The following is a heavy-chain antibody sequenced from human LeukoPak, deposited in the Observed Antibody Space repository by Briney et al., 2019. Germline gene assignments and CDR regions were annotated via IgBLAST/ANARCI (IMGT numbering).Heavy chain of an antibody. CDR2: ISNSGGT. J-gene: IGHJ6*03. V-gene: IGHV4-61*02. CDR1: PGSMDSGIYC. CDR3: ARETKDIYSPSWGLYDTYYYIDA. Sequence: SETLSLTCAVSPGSMDSGIYCWTWIRQPAGKGLEWIGRISNSGGTAYNPSLRSRVTITLDTSNNHLSLKVTSVTAADTAVYYCARETKDIYSPSWGLYDTYYYIDAWGKGTTVTVSS. D-gene: IGHD5/OR15-5a*01.